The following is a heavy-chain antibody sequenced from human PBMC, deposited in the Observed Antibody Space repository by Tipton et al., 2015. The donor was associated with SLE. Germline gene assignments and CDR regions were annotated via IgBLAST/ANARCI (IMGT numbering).Heavy chain of an antibody. CDR3: ASGDNWNYDY. J-gene: IGHJ4*02. D-gene: IGHD1-7*01. CDR2: IYHSGST. Sequence: TLSLTCAVSGGSISSGGYSWSWIRQPPGKGLEWIGYIYHSGSTYYNPSLKSRVTISVDTSKNQFSLKLSSVTAADTAVYYCASGDNWNYDYWGQGTLVTVSS. V-gene: IGHV4-30-2*02. CDR1: GGSISSGGYS.